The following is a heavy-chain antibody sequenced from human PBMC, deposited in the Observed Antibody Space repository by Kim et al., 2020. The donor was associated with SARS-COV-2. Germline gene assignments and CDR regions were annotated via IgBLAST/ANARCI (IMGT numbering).Heavy chain of an antibody. J-gene: IGHJ4*02. CDR1: GFTFSSYA. V-gene: IGHV3-30*04. CDR2: ISYDGSNK. D-gene: IGHD2-15*01. CDR3: ARDDIIR. Sequence: GGSLRLSCAASGFTFSSYAMHWVRQAPGKGLEWVAVISYDGSNKYYADSVKGRFTISRDDSKNTLYLQMNSLRAEDTAVYYCARDDIIRWGQGTRVTVSS.